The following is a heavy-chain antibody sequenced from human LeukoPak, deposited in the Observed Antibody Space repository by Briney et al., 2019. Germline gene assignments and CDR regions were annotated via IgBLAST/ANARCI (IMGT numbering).Heavy chain of an antibody. Sequence: PSETLSLTCTVSGGSISSSSYYWGWIRQPPGKGPEWVGNIYYSGSSYYNPSLKSRVTISVDTSKNQFSLKLSSVTAADTAVYYCARESQGAFDIWGQGTMVTVSS. CDR2: IYYSGSS. CDR3: ARESQGAFDI. J-gene: IGHJ3*02. CDR1: GGSISSSSYY. V-gene: IGHV4-39*07.